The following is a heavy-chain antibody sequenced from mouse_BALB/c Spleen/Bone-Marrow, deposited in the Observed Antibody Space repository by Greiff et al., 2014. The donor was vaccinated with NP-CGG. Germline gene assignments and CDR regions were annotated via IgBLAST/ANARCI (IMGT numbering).Heavy chain of an antibody. Sequence: QVQLQQSGAELVMPGASVKMSCKASGYTFTDYWMHWVKQRPGQGLEWIGAIDTSDSYTSYNQKFKGKATLTVDESSSTAYMQPSSLTSEDSAVYYCARSAGYWYFDVWGAGTTVTVSS. V-gene: IGHV1-69*01. J-gene: IGHJ1*01. CDR2: IDTSDSYT. CDR3: ARSAGYWYFDV. CDR1: GYTFTDYW. D-gene: IGHD1-2*01.